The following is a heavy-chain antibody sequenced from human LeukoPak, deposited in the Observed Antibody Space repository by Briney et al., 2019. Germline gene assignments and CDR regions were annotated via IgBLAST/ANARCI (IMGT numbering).Heavy chain of an antibody. CDR2: ISDQT. CDR3: AKGVRWFDP. CDR1: GLSFSNYG. D-gene: IGHD3-10*01. V-gene: IGHV3-23*01. J-gene: IGHJ5*02. Sequence: TGGSLRLSCEASGLSFSNYGMSWVRQAPGKGPEWVSVISDQTYYADSVRGRFTISRDDYKNTLFLQMNSLGIGDSAIYYCAKGVRWFDPWGQGTLVTVSS.